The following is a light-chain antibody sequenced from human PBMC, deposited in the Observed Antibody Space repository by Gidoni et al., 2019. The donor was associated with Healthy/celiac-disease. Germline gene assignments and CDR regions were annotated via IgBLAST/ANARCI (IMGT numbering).Light chain of an antibody. CDR1: QSVSSY. CDR2: DAS. J-gene: IGKJ1*01. V-gene: IGKV3-11*01. Sequence: ETVSTQSPATLSLSPGERATLSCRASQSVSSYLACYQQKTGQAPRLLIYDASNRATGIPARFSGSGSGTDFTLTISSLEPEDFAVYYCQQRSNWPWTFGQGTKVEIK. CDR3: QQRSNWPWT.